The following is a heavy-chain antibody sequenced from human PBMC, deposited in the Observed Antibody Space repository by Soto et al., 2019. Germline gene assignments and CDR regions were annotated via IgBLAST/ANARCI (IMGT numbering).Heavy chain of an antibody. CDR2: VYFSGNT. Sequence: SETLSLTCTVSGGSLSSYYWTWIRQSPGKGLEWIGYVYFSGNTNYSPSLKSRVTISIDTSNNQFSLRLASVTETDTSFYYCGSVRPSGYVLSWGPGTLVTVSS. V-gene: IGHV4-59*08. CDR3: GSVRPSGYVLS. D-gene: IGHD6-25*01. CDR1: GGSLSSYY. J-gene: IGHJ5*02.